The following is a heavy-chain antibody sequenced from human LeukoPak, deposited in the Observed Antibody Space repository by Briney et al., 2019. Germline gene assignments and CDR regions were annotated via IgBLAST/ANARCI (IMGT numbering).Heavy chain of an antibody. Sequence: SETLSLTCTVSGGSISSSSYYWGWIRQPPGKGLEWIGSIYYSGSTYYNPSLKSRVTISVDTSKNQFSLKLSSVTAADTAVYYCARGSYDSSGYFQTPFDYWGQGTLVTVSS. V-gene: IGHV4-39*07. D-gene: IGHD3-22*01. J-gene: IGHJ4*02. CDR1: GGSISSSSYY. CDR2: IYYSGST. CDR3: ARGSYDSSGYFQTPFDY.